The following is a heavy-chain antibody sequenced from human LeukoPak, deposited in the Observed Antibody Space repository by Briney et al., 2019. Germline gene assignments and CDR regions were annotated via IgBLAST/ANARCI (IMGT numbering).Heavy chain of an antibody. CDR1: GYSISSGYY. V-gene: IGHV4-38-2*02. J-gene: IGHJ3*02. CDR3: ARPARGWTYYYDSSGYRYAFDI. Sequence: SETLSLTCTVSGYSISSGYYWGWIRQPPGKGLEWIGSIYHSGSTFYNSSLKSRVTISVDTSKNQFSLKLSSVTAADTAVYYCARPARGWTYYYDSSGYRYAFDIWGQGTMVTVSS. CDR2: IYHSGST. D-gene: IGHD3-22*01.